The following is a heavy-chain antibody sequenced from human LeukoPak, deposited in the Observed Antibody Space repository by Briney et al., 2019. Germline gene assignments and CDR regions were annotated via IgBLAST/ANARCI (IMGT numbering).Heavy chain of an antibody. V-gene: IGHV4-38-2*02. CDR3: ARGGMILNWFDP. J-gene: IGHJ5*02. CDR1: GYSISSGYF. Sequence: SETLSLTCTVSGYSISSGYFWGWIRQPPGKGLEWIGSIYHSGSTYYNPSLKSRVTISVDTSKNQFSLKLSSVTAADTAVYYCARGGMILNWFDPWGQGTLVTVSS. CDR2: IYHSGST. D-gene: IGHD3-22*01.